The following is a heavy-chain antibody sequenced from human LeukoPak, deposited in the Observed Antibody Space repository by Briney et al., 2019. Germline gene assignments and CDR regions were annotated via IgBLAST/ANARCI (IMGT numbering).Heavy chain of an antibody. CDR2: IYPGDSDT. Sequence: GESLKISCKGSGYSLTSYWIGWVRQMPGKGLEWMGIIYPGDSDTRYSPSFQGQVTISADKSISTAYLQWSSLKASDTAMYYCARCGNGYNWEDAFDIWGQGTMVTVSS. CDR1: GYSLTSYW. CDR3: ARCGNGYNWEDAFDI. V-gene: IGHV5-51*01. J-gene: IGHJ3*02. D-gene: IGHD5-24*01.